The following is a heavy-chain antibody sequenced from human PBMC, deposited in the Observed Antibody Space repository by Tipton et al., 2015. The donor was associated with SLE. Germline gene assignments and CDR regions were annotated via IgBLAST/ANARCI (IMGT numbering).Heavy chain of an antibody. CDR3: ARAPGLDRDYYYYYYMDV. CDR1: GGSFSGYY. J-gene: IGHJ6*03. V-gene: IGHV4-34*01. D-gene: IGHD3/OR15-3a*01. Sequence: LRLSCAVYGGSFSGYYWSWIRQPPGKGLEWVGEINHSGGTNYNPSLKSRVTISVDTSKNQFSLKLSSVTAADTAVYYCARAPGLDRDYYYYYYMDVWGKGTTVTVSS. CDR2: INHSGGT.